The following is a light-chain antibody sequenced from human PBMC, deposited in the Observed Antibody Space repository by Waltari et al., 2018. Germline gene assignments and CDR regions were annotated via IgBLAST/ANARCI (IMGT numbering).Light chain of an antibody. CDR1: SGHSSNV. CDR2: ITSDGSH. J-gene: IGLJ3*02. Sequence: QLALTQSPSASASLGASVTLTCTLDSGHSSNVVAWHQQHPEKGPRYLMKITSDGSHSKGDEIPDRFSGSSSGAERYLTISSVQSDDEADYYCQTGGHGTWVFGGGTKLTVL. CDR3: QTGGHGTWV. V-gene: IGLV4-69*01.